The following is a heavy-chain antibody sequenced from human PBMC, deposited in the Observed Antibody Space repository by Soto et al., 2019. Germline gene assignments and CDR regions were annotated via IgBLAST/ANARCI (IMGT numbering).Heavy chain of an antibody. CDR3: AAAVARGWFDP. J-gene: IGHJ5*02. D-gene: IGHD6-19*01. V-gene: IGHV4-34*01. Sequence: PSETLSLTCAIYGGSFSGYYWSWIRQPPGKGLEWIGEINHSGSTNYNPSLKSRVAMSVDTSKNQFSLKLSSVTAADMAVYYCAAAVARGWFDPWGQGTLVTVPQ. CDR2: INHSGST. CDR1: GGSFSGYY.